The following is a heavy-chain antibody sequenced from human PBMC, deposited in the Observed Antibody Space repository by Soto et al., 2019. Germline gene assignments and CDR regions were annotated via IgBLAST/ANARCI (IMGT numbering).Heavy chain of an antibody. Sequence: PSETLSLTCTVSGGSISSYYWSWIRQPPGKGLEWIGYIHYSGSTSYNPSLKSRVTISVDTSKNQFSLKLSSVTAADTAMFYCVRLPRASPFTYFDYWGQGILVTVSS. CDR2: IHYSGST. J-gene: IGHJ4*02. V-gene: IGHV4-59*08. CDR3: VRLPRASPFTYFDY. CDR1: GGSISSYY.